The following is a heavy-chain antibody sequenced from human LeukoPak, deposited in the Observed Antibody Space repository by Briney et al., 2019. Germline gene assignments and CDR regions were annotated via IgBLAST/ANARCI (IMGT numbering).Heavy chain of an antibody. CDR1: GGTFSSYA. CDR2: ISAYNGNT. V-gene: IGHV1-18*01. CDR3: ARAYKSSFDY. D-gene: IGHD5-24*01. J-gene: IGHJ4*02. Sequence: ASVEVSCKASGGTFSSYAISWVRQAPGQGLEWMGWISAYNGNTNYAQKLQGRVTMTTDTSTSTAYMELRSLRSDDTAVYYCARAYKSSFDYWGQGTLVTVSS.